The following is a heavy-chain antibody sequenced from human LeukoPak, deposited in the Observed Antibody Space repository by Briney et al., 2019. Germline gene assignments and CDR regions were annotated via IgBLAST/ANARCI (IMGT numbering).Heavy chain of an antibody. Sequence: GGSLRLSCAASGFTFSSYWMSWVRQAPGKGLEWVANIKEDGSEKNYVDSVKGRFTISRDNAKNSLYLQMNSLRVEDTAVYYCARDWGLVEYWGQGTLVTVSS. CDR3: ARDWGLVEY. D-gene: IGHD3/OR15-3a*01. CDR2: IKEDGSEK. J-gene: IGHJ4*02. V-gene: IGHV3-7*01. CDR1: GFTFSSYW.